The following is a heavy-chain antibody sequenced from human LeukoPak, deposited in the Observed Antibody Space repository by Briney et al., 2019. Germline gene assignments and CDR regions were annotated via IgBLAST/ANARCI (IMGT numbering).Heavy chain of an antibody. CDR2: ISGSGGST. CDR3: AKDTVTFMHY. J-gene: IGHJ4*02. Sequence: GRSLRLSCAASGFTFGSYAMSWVRQAPGKGLEWVSAISGSGGSTYYADSVKGRFTISRDNSKSTLYLQMNSLRAEDTAVYYCAKDTVTFMHYWGQGTLVTVSS. D-gene: IGHD3-16*02. CDR1: GFTFGSYA. V-gene: IGHV3-23*01.